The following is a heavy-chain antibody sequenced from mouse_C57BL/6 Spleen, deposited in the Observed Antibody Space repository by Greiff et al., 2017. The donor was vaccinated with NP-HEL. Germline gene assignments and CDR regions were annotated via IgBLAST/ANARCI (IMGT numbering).Heavy chain of an antibody. CDR2: INYDGSST. D-gene: IGHD1-1*01. J-gene: IGHJ2*01. V-gene: IGHV5-16*01. CDR1: GFTFSDYY. Sequence: EVKLVESEGGLVQPGSSMKLSCTASGFTFSDYYMAWVRQVPEKGLEWVANINYDGSSTYYLDSLKSRFIISRDNAKNILYLQMSSLKSEDTATYYCAREGIYYYGSSHYFDYWGQGTTLTVSS. CDR3: AREGIYYYGSSHYFDY.